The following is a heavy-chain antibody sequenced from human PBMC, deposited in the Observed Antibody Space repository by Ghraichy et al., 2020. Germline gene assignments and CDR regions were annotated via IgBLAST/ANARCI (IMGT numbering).Heavy chain of an antibody. CDR2: IYTSGST. Sequence: ETLSLTCTVSGGSISSYYWSWIRQPAGKGLEWIGRIYTSGSTNYNPSLKSRVTMSVDTSKNQFSLKLSSVTAADTAVYYCARVSCSGGSCSQKVYYFNYWGQGTLVTVSA. CDR1: GGSISSYY. V-gene: IGHV4-4*07. CDR3: ARVSCSGGSCSQKVYYFNY. J-gene: IGHJ4*02. D-gene: IGHD2-15*01.